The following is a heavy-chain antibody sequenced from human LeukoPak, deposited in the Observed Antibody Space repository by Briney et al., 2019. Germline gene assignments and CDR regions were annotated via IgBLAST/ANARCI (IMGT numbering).Heavy chain of an antibody. CDR2: ITSSGSTT. D-gene: IGHD1-26*01. CDR3: ARGGSYDY. J-gene: IGHJ4*02. V-gene: IGHV3-48*03. Sequence: GGSLRLSCAASGFTFSSYEMNWVRQAPGKGLEWVSYITSSGSTTHYADSVEGRFTISRDNAKNSLYLQMNSLRAEDTAVYYCARGGSYDYWGQGTLVTVSS. CDR1: GFTFSSYE.